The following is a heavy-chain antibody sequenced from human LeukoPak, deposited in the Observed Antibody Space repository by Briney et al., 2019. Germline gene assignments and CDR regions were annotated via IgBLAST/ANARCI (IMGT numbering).Heavy chain of an antibody. Sequence: PGGSLRLSCAASGFIFSNYVMSWVRQAPGKGPEWVSAISGSSVETYYADSVKGRFTISRDDSENTLYLQMNSLRAEDTAIYYCTREEAYFDSLLAYYFDYWGQGTLVTVSS. CDR3: TREEAYFDSLLAYYFDY. V-gene: IGHV3-23*01. CDR1: GFIFSNYV. J-gene: IGHJ4*02. CDR2: ISGSSVET. D-gene: IGHD3-9*01.